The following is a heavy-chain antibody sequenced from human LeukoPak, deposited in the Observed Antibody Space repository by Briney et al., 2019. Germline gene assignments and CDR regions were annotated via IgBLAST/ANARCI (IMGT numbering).Heavy chain of an antibody. CDR2: IIPIFGTA. CDR3: ARDGACSGGSCYSDLDY. CDR1: GGTFSSYA. D-gene: IGHD2-15*01. J-gene: IGHJ4*02. V-gene: IGHV1-69*01. Sequence: SVKVSCKASGGTFSSYAISWVRQAPGQGLEWMGGIIPIFGTANYAQKFQGRVAITADESTSTAYMELRSLRSEDTAVYYCARDGACSGGSCYSDLDYWGQGTLVTVSS.